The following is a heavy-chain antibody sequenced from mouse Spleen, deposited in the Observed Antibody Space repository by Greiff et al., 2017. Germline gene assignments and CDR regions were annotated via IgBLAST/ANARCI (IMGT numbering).Heavy chain of an antibody. CDR3: TRSGGYYGGPY. D-gene: IGHD2-3*01. V-gene: IGHV1-15*01. J-gene: IGHJ3*01. CDR2: IDPETGGT. CDR1: GYTFTDYE. Sequence: VKLQESGAELVRPGASVTLSCKASGYTFTDYEMHWVKQTPVHGLEWIGAIDPETGGTAYNQKFKGKAILTADKSSSTAYMELRSLTSEDSAVYYCTRSGGYYGGPYWGQGTLVTVSA.